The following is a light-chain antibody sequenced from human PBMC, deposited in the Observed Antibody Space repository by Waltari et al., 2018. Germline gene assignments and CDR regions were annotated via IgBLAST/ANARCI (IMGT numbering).Light chain of an antibody. Sequence: QSALTQPASVSGSPGQSITISCTGTSTDVGNYNRVSWYQQPPGKAPKLINYAVSKRPSGVSDRFSGSKSGDTASLTISGLQPEDEADYFCCSYAGSSKGVFGGGTKVTVL. V-gene: IGLV2-23*02. J-gene: IGLJ2*01. CDR3: CSYAGSSKGV. CDR1: STDVGNYNR. CDR2: AVS.